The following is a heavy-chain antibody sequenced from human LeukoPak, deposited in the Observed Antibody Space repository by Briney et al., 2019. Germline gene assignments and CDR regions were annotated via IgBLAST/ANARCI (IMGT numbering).Heavy chain of an antibody. D-gene: IGHD3-16*01. Sequence: SETLSLTCTVSGDSISNGAYYWNWVRHHPGKGLEWIGLIVYSGSTFYNPSLLCRVDLSFAMYKNKFSLKLNSVTAADTAIYSCARDVPSGRGDDPLDPWGQGIQVIVSS. CDR2: IVYSGST. CDR1: GDSISNGAYY. J-gene: IGHJ5*02. V-gene: IGHV4-31*03. CDR3: ARDVPSGRGDDPLDP.